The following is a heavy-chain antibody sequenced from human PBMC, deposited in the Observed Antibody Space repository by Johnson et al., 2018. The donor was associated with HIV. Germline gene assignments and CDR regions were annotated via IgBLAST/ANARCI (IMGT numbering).Heavy chain of an antibody. CDR1: GFSFDDYG. Sequence: VQLVESGGGVVRPGGSLRLSCAASGFSFDDYGMSWVRQAPGKGLEWVSGINWNGGNTDYTDSVKGRFIISRDNAKNSLYLQMDSLRAEDTALYYCARVTGGYYSSSFGNPFDIWGRGTMVTVSS. CDR3: ARVTGGYYSSSFGNPFDI. D-gene: IGHD6-6*01. J-gene: IGHJ3*02. CDR2: INWNGGNT. V-gene: IGHV3-20*04.